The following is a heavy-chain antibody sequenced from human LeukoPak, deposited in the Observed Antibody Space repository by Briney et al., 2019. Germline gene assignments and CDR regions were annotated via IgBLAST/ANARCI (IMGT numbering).Heavy chain of an antibody. CDR2: IYSGGST. Sequence: PGGSLRLSCAASGFTFSSNYMSWVRQAPGKGLEWVSDIYSGGSTYYAASVTGRFTISRDNSKNTLYLQMNSLRAEDTAVYYCARGPTVTLDYWGQGTLVTVSS. CDR3: ARGPTVTLDY. CDR1: GFTFSSNY. D-gene: IGHD4-17*01. J-gene: IGHJ4*02. V-gene: IGHV3-53*01.